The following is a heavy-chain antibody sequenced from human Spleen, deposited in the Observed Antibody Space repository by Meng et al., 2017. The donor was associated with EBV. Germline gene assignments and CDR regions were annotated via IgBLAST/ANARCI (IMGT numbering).Heavy chain of an antibody. CDR3: AREVGGAFDP. CDR1: GFAFSIYG. V-gene: IGHV3-30*03. Sequence: QVQLVESGGGVGQPGRSLRLSCAASGFAFSIYGMHWVRQAPGKGLEWVAVLSYDGNNKFYADSVKGRFTISRDNAKNSLYLQMNSLRAEDTAVYYCAREVGGAFDPWGQGTLVTVSS. CDR2: LSYDGNNK. J-gene: IGHJ5*02. D-gene: IGHD2-2*01.